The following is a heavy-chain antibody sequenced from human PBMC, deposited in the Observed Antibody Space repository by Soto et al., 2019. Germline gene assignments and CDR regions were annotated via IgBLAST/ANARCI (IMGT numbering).Heavy chain of an antibody. Sequence: QVQLVQSGAEVKKPGASVKVSCKGSGYTFTRSAMHWVRQAPGQRLEWMGWINAGNGNTKNSQKFQGRVTITRDTXXSTADMELSSLRSGDTAVYYCAQARSVGDEYGMDVWGQGTTVTVSS. J-gene: IGHJ6*02. D-gene: IGHD1-26*01. CDR2: INAGNGNT. V-gene: IGHV1-3*01. CDR1: GYTFTRSA. CDR3: AQARSVGDEYGMDV.